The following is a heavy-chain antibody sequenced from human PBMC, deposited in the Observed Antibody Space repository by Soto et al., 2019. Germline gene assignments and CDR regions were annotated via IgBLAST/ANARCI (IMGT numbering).Heavy chain of an antibody. D-gene: IGHD4-4*01. V-gene: IGHV1-3*01. CDR2: INAGNGNT. CDR1: GDTFTTYA. J-gene: IGHJ6*03. Sequence: VASVKVSCKGSGDTFTTYAMHWVRQAPGQRLEWMGWINAGNGNTKYSQKFQGRVTLIRDTSASTAYMELSSLRSEDTAVYYCARDTGFYYMDVWGIGTTVTVSS. CDR3: ARDTGFYYMDV.